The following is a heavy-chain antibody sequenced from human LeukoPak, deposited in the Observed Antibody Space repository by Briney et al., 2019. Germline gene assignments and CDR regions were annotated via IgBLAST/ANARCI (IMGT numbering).Heavy chain of an antibody. CDR3: ARGGRSWPYYYYYYMDV. D-gene: IGHD6-13*01. Sequence: ASVKVSCKASGYSFTGYYIHWVRQATGQGLEWMGWMNPNSGNTGYAQKFQGRVTITRNTSISTAYMELSSLRSEDTAVYYCARGGRSWPYYYYYYMDVWGKGTTVTVSS. J-gene: IGHJ6*03. CDR2: MNPNSGNT. CDR1: GYSFTGYY. V-gene: IGHV1-8*03.